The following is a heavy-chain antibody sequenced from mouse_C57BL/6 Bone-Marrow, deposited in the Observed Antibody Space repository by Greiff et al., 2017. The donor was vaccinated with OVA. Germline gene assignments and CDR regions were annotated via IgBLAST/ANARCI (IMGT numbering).Heavy chain of an antibody. CDR3: ARNSSLYYYAMDY. V-gene: IGHV2-2*01. Sequence: QVQLQQSGPGLVQPSQSLSITCTVSGFSLTSYGVHWVRQSPGKGLEWLGVIWSGGSTDYNAAFISRLSISKDNSTSQVFFKMNSLQADDTAIYYCARNSSLYYYAMDYWGQGTSVTVSS. D-gene: IGHD6-5*01. CDR2: IWSGGST. CDR1: GFSLTSYG. J-gene: IGHJ4*01.